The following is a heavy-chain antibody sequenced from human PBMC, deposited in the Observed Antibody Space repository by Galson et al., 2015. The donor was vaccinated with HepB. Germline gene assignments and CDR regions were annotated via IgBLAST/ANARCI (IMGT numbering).Heavy chain of an antibody. CDR1: GYTFTNYN. CDR3: ARSGTAAGFLGH. J-gene: IGHJ4*02. D-gene: IGHD6-13*01. V-gene: IGHV1-18*01. Sequence: SVKVSCKASGYTFTNYNINWVRQAPGQGLQWMGRISAYNGDTNYAQKFQGRVTMTTDTSTSTAYMELRNLRSDDTAVYYCARSGTAAGFLGHWGQRTLVTVSS. CDR2: ISAYNGDT.